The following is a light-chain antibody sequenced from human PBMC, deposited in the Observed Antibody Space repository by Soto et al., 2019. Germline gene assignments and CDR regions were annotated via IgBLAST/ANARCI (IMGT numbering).Light chain of an antibody. Sequence: QSVLTQSSSASASLGSSVKLTCTLSSRHSSYIIAWHQQQPGKAPRYLMKLEGSGGYNKGSGVPDRFSGSSSGADRYLTISKLQFEDEADYYCETWDSNTRVFGGGTKLTVL. CDR3: ETWDSNTRV. CDR2: LEGSGGY. V-gene: IGLV4-60*02. J-gene: IGLJ3*02. CDR1: SRHSSYI.